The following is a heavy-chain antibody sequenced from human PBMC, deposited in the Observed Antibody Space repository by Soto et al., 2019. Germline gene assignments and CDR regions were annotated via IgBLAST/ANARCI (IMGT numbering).Heavy chain of an antibody. Sequence: QVQLQESGPGLVKPSETLSLTCTVSGDSISTYYWSWVRQPPGKGPEWIGYIYYTGSTNYNSSLKSRVTISVDTSKSQFSLKRSSVTAADTAVYYCARGRYDVLTGYYPWSYHYYMDVWGKGTTVTVSS. CDR2: IYYTGST. CDR1: GDSISTYY. J-gene: IGHJ6*03. CDR3: ARGRYDVLTGYYPWSYHYYMDV. V-gene: IGHV4-59*01. D-gene: IGHD3-9*01.